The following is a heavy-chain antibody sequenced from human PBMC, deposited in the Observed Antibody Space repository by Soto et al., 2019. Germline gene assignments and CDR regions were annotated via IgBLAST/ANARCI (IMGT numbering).Heavy chain of an antibody. CDR2: IYYSGST. V-gene: IGHV4-31*03. CDR3: ARGSVYCSSTSCPVDY. D-gene: IGHD2-2*01. Sequence: PLSLTCTVSGGSISSGGYYWSWIRQHPGKGLEWIGYIYYSGSTYYNPSLKSRVTISVDTSKNQFSLKLSSVTAADTAVYYCARGSVYCSSTSCPVDYWGQGTLVTVSS. J-gene: IGHJ4*02. CDR1: GGSISSGGYY.